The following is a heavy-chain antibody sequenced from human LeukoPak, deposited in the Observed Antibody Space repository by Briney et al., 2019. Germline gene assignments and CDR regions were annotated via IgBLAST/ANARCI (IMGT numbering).Heavy chain of an antibody. D-gene: IGHD2-2*01. CDR1: GGSFSGYY. CDR3: ARKAARGYCSSTSCYSAVYYYYYGMDV. J-gene: IGHJ6*02. V-gene: IGHV4-34*01. Sequence: SETLSLTCAVYGGSFSGYYWSWIRQPPGKGLGWIGEINRSGSTNYNPSLKSRVTISVDTSKNQFSLKLSSVTAADTAVYYCARKAARGYCSSTSCYSAVYYYYYGMDVWGQGTTVTVSS. CDR2: INRSGST.